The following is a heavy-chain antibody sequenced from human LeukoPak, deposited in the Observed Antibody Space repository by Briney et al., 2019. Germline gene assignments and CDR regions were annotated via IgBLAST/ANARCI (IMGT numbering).Heavy chain of an antibody. Sequence: VASVTVSCTASGGTFSSYAISWVRQAPGQGLEWMGGIIPIFGTANYAQKFQGRVTITADESTSTAYMELSSLRAEDTAVYYCARESTMVRGVGPYYYGMDVWGQGTTDTVSS. CDR2: IIPIFGTA. J-gene: IGHJ6*02. V-gene: IGHV1-69*13. CDR3: ARESTMVRGVGPYYYGMDV. CDR1: GGTFSSYA. D-gene: IGHD3-10*01.